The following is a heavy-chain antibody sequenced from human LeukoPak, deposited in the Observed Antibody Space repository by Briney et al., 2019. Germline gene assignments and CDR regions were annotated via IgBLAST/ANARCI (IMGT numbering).Heavy chain of an antibody. Sequence: GGSLRLSCAASGFTFSDYYMSWIRQAPGKGLEWVSYISSSGSTIYYADSVKGRFTISRDNAKNSLYLQMNSLRAEDTAVYYCARSVGPSSTSSRKYNWFDPWGQGTLVTVSS. CDR3: ARSVGPSSTSSRKYNWFDP. J-gene: IGHJ5*02. CDR1: GFTFSDYY. V-gene: IGHV3-11*01. CDR2: ISSSGSTI. D-gene: IGHD2-2*01.